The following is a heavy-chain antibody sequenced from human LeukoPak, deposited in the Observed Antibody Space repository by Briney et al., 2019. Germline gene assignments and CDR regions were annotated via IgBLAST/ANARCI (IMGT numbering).Heavy chain of an antibody. CDR1: GGSISSSSYY. V-gene: IGHV4-39*01. J-gene: IGHJ4*02. CDR2: IYYSGST. CDR3: ARRLHLTVTAYYFDY. Sequence: SETLSLTCTVSGGSISSSSYYWGWIRLPPGKGLEWIGSIYYSGSTYYNPSLKSRVTISVDTSKNQFSLKLSSVTAADTAVYYCARRLHLTVTAYYFDYWGQGTLVTVSS. D-gene: IGHD4-17*01.